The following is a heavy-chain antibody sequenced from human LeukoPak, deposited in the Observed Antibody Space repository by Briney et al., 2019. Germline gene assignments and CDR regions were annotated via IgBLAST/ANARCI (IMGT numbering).Heavy chain of an antibody. J-gene: IGHJ4*02. Sequence: PGGSLRLSCAASGFNVSSNYMSWVRQAPGKGLEWVSVLYCVGGTYYADSVQGRFTISRHNSRNTLYLQLNSLRPEDTAVYYCARGAYGGPFDCWGQGTLVTVSS. D-gene: IGHD4/OR15-4a*01. CDR2: LYCVGGT. CDR3: ARGAYGGPFDC. CDR1: GFNVSSNY. V-gene: IGHV3-53*04.